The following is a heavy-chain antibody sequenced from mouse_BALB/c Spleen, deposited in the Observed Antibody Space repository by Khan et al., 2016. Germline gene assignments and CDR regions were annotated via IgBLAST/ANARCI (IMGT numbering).Heavy chain of an antibody. CDR3: ARNYGSSYFDY. D-gene: IGHD1-1*01. V-gene: IGHV3-2*02. CDR2: ISYSGST. Sequence: EVQLQASGPGLVKPSQSLSLTCTVTGYSITSDYAWNWIRQFPGNKLEWMGYISYSGSTTYNPSLKSRISITRDTSKNQFFLQLNSVATEDTATYYCARNYGSSYFDYWGQGTTLTVSS. CDR1: GYSITSDYA. J-gene: IGHJ2*01.